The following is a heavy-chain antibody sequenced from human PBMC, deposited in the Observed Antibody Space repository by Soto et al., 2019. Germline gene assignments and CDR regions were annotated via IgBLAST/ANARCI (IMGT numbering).Heavy chain of an antibody. V-gene: IGHV3-11*06. J-gene: IGHJ3*02. Sequence: PGGSLRLSCAASGFTFSDYYMSWIRQAPGKGLEWLSYISGSNTYTDYADSVKGRFTISRDNAKNSLYLQMNSLRGEDTAVYYCARGDYYDSSGPFSDAFDIWGQGTMVTVSS. CDR3: ARGDYYDSSGPFSDAFDI. D-gene: IGHD3-22*01. CDR2: ISGSNTYT. CDR1: GFTFSDYY.